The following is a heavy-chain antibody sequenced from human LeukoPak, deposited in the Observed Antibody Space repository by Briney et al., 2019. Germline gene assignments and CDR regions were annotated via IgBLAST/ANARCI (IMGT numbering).Heavy chain of an antibody. CDR2: INPSGGST. J-gene: IGHJ5*02. D-gene: IGHD3-3*01. Sequence: GASVKVSCKASGYTFTSYYMHWVRQAPGQGLEWMGIINPSGGSTSYAQKFQGRVTMTRDSSTSTVYMELSSLRSEDTAVYYCARVPPGFFGVGNWFDPWGQGTLVTVSS. V-gene: IGHV1-46*01. CDR3: ARVPPGFFGVGNWFDP. CDR1: GYTFTSYY.